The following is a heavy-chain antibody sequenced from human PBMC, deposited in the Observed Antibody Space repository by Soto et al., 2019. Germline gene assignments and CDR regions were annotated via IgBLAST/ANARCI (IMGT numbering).Heavy chain of an antibody. V-gene: IGHV2-26*01. J-gene: IGHJ4*02. CDR2: IFSNDEK. D-gene: IGHD4-17*01. CDR3: ARYYGDYYFDY. CDR1: GFSLSNARMG. Sequence: QVTLKESGPVLVKPTETLTLTCTVSGFSLSNARMGVSWIRQPPGKALEWLAHIFSNDEKSYSTSLKSRITISKDTSKSQVVLTITNMDPVDTATYYCARYYGDYYFDYWGQGTLITVSS.